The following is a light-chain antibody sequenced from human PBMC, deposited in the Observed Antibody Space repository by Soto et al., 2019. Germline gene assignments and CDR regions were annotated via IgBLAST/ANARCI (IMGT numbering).Light chain of an antibody. V-gene: IGKV3D-15*01. CDR2: YIS. Sequence: EIVMTQSPATLSVSPGETASLSCRASQSAGNFLAWYQQKLGQAPRLLIYYISTRATGIPARFSGSGSGTEFTLTINSLQSEDSAVYYCQQHNQWPITFGQGTRLEIK. CDR1: QSAGNF. J-gene: IGKJ5*01. CDR3: QQHNQWPIT.